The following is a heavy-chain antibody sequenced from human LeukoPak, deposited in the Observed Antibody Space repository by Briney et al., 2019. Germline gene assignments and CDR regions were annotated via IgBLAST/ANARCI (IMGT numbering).Heavy chain of an antibody. D-gene: IGHD7-27*01. CDR3: ARGVKAPFWGSRPDY. CDR1: GYTFTSYD. CDR2: MNPNSGNT. J-gene: IGHJ4*02. V-gene: IGHV1-8*01. Sequence: ASVKVSCKASGYTFTSYDINWVRQATGQGLEWMGWMNPNSGNTGYAQKFQGRVTMTSNTSISTAYMELSSLRSEDTAVYYCARGVKAPFWGSRPDYWGQGTLVTVSS.